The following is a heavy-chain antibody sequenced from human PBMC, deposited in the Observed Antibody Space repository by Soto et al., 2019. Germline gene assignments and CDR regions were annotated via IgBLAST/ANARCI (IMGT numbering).Heavy chain of an antibody. Sequence: SVKVSCKASEGTLSSYAISWVRQAPGQGLEWMGRIIPFIGTANYAQKFQGRVTITADASTSTAYMELTSLRSEDPAVYYCARGGMTTGLASYYYRMGVWGQGTTVTVSS. CDR3: ARGGMTTGLASYYYRMGV. V-gene: IGHV1-69*11. CDR1: EGTLSSYA. CDR2: IIPFIGTA. D-gene: IGHD4-4*01. J-gene: IGHJ6*01.